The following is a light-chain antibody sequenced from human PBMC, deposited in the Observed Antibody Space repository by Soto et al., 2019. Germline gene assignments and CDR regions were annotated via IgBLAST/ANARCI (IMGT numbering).Light chain of an antibody. CDR1: SSNIGSNS. Sequence: QSVLTQPPSASGTPGQRVTISCSGSSSNIGSNSVNWYQQLPGTAPKLLIYSKNQRPSGVPDRFSGSKSGTSASLAISGLQSEDEADYYCATWDDSLSGVVVGGGTKLTVL. CDR2: SKN. J-gene: IGLJ2*01. CDR3: ATWDDSLSGVV. V-gene: IGLV1-44*01.